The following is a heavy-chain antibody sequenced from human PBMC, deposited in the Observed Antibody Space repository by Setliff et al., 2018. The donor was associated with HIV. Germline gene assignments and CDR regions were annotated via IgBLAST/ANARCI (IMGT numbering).Heavy chain of an antibody. CDR2: MNTDGSST. CDR3: VRGTLDF. V-gene: IGHV3-74*01. J-gene: IGHJ4*02. CDR1: GFTFSSYW. Sequence: GGSLRLSCAASGFTFSSYWMHWVRQAPGKGLVWVFGMNTDGSSTRYADSVKGRFTISRDNAKDSLSLQMNSLRAEDTAVYYCVRGTLDFWGQGNLVTVSS.